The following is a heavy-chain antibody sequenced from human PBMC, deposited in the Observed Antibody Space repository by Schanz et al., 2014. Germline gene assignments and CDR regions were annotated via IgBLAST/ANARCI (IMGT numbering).Heavy chain of an antibody. D-gene: IGHD3-10*01. CDR1: GGSISSSTYY. J-gene: IGHJ5*02. Sequence: QLQLQESGPGLVIPSETLSLTCTVSGGSISSSTYYWGWIRQPPGKGPEWIGTIDDTGSTYYTPSLRGRLTLSLDTSKPQLSVQLPSVTAADTAVYYCARLMVPGWFDPWGQGQLVTVSS. CDR2: IDDTGST. V-gene: IGHV4-39*01. CDR3: ARLMVPGWFDP.